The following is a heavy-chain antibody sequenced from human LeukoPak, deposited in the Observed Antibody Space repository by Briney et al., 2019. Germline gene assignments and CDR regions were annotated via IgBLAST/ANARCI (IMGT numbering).Heavy chain of an antibody. CDR2: IIPIFGTA. CDR3: ARGDSGYDPYYYYYMDV. V-gene: IGHV1-69*06. Sequence: ASVKVSCKASGGTFSSYAISWVRQAPGQGLEWMGGIIPIFGTANYAQKFQGRVTITADKSTSTAYMELSSLRSEDTAVYYCARGDSGYDPYYYYYMDVWGKGTTVTISS. CDR1: GGTFSSYA. J-gene: IGHJ6*03. D-gene: IGHD5-12*01.